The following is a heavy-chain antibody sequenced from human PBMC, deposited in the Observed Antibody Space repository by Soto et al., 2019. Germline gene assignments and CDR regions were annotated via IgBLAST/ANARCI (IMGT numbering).Heavy chain of an antibody. CDR1: GFSLSTSGVG. J-gene: IGHJ6*02. Sequence: QITLKESGPTLVKPTQTLTLTCTFSGFSLSTSGVGVGWIRQPPGKALEWLALIYWDDDKRYSPSLKSRLTIPKDTSKNPVVLTMTNMDPVDTATYYATGTTPDGMDVWGQGTTVTVSS. CDR2: IYWDDDK. D-gene: IGHD1-1*01. V-gene: IGHV2-5*02. CDR3: TGTTPDGMDV.